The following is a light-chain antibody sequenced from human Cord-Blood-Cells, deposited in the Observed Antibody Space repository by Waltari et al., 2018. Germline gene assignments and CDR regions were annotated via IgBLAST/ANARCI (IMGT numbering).Light chain of an antibody. V-gene: IGLV2-23*02. J-gene: IGLJ1*01. CDR1: SSHVGSYNL. CDR2: EVS. Sequence: QSALTPPASVSGSPGQSITIPCTGTSSHVGSYNLVSWYQQHPGKAPKLMIYEVSKRPSGVSNRFSGSKSGNTASLTISGLQAEDEADYYCCSYAGSSTYVFGTGTKVTVL. CDR3: CSYAGSSTYV.